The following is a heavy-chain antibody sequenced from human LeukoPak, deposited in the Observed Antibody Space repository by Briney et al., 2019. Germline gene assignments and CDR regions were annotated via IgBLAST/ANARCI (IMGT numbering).Heavy chain of an antibody. Sequence: SETLSLTCGVYGGSFSGYYWSWIRQPPGKGLEWIGEINHSGSTNYNPSLKSRVTISVDTSKNQFSLKLSSVTAADTAVYYCARGRAKDIVVVVAARKGLYNWFDPWGQGTLVTLSS. D-gene: IGHD2-15*01. V-gene: IGHV4-34*01. CDR1: GGSFSGYY. CDR2: INHSGST. CDR3: ARGRAKDIVVVVAARKGLYNWFDP. J-gene: IGHJ5*02.